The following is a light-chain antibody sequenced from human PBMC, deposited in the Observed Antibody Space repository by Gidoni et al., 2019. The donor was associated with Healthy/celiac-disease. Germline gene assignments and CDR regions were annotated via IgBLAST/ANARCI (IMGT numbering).Light chain of an antibody. J-gene: IGLJ2*01. V-gene: IGLV3-19*01. Sequence: SSELTQDPAVSVAWGQTVRITCQGDSLRSYYASWYQQKPGQAPVLVIYGKNNRPSGIPDRFSGSSSGNTASLTITGAQAEDEADYYCNSRDSSGNHVVFGGGTKLTVL. CDR1: SLRSYY. CDR3: NSRDSSGNHVV. CDR2: GKN.